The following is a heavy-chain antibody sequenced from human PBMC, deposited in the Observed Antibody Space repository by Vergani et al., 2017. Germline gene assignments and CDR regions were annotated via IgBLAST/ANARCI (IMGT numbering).Heavy chain of an antibody. CDR3: AGANYDFWSGYFQ. CDR1: GGTFSSYA. D-gene: IGHD3-3*01. J-gene: IGHJ4*02. Sequence: QVQLVQSGAEVKKPGSSVKVSCKASGGTFSSYAISWVRQAPGQGLEWMGRIIPTLGIANYAQKFQGRVTITADKSTSTAYMELSSLRSEDTAVYYCAGANYDFWSGYFQWGQGTLVTVSS. V-gene: IGHV1-69*09. CDR2: IIPTLGIA.